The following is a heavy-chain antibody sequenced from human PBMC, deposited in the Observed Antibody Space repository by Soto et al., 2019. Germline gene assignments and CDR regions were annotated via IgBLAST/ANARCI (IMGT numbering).Heavy chain of an antibody. Sequence: ASVKVSCKASGYTFTSYGISWVRQAPGQGLEWMGWINPNSGGTNYAQKFQGWVTMTRATSISTAYMELSRLRSDDTAVYYCARDLDRSAFLDYRGQGTLVTVSS. V-gene: IGHV1-2*04. CDR2: INPNSGGT. CDR3: ARDLDRSAFLDY. CDR1: GYTFTSYG. D-gene: IGHD3-3*01. J-gene: IGHJ4*02.